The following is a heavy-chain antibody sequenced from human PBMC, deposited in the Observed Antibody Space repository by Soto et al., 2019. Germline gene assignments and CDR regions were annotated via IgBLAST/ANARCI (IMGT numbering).Heavy chain of an antibody. D-gene: IGHD6-19*01. J-gene: IGHJ4*02. Sequence: QVQLQESGPGLVKPSGTLSLTCAVSGGSISSNNWWSWVRQPPGKGLEWIGEIYHSGSTNYNPSLKSRVTISVDKFKNQFSLQLNSGTAADTAVYYCARCGYTSGWYSAGGDFWGQGTLVTVSS. V-gene: IGHV4-4*02. CDR1: GGSISSNNW. CDR3: ARCGYTSGWYSAGGDF. CDR2: IYHSGST.